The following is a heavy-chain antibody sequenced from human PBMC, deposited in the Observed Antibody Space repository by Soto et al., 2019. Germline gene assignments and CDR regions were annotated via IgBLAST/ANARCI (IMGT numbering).Heavy chain of an antibody. CDR3: ARPTDSSGWRFDY. CDR2: NYSGST. Sequence: SETLSLTCTVSGGSISSSYFNYSGSTNYNPSLKSRAAISIDTSKNQLSLKLSSVTAADTAVYYCARPTDSSGWRFDYWGQGTQVTVS. J-gene: IGHJ4*02. CDR1: GGSISSSY. V-gene: IGHV4-59*01. D-gene: IGHD6-19*01.